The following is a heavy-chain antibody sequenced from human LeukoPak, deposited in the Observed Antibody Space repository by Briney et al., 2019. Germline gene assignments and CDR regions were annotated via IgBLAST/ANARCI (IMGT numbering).Heavy chain of an antibody. Sequence: ASVKVSCKASGYTFTSYGISWVRQAPGQGLEWMGWISAYNGNTNYAQKLQGRVTMTTDTSTSTAYMELRSLRSDDTAVYYCAKVPYYGSGSYSQNTFDYWGQGTLVTVSS. J-gene: IGHJ4*02. V-gene: IGHV1-18*01. D-gene: IGHD3-10*01. CDR2: ISAYNGNT. CDR3: AKVPYYGSGSYSQNTFDY. CDR1: GYTFTSYG.